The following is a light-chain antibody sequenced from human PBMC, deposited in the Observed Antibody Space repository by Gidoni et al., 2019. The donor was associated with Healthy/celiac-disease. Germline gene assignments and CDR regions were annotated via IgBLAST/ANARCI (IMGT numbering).Light chain of an antibody. CDR1: QSISSY. J-gene: IGKJ5*01. CDR3: QRSYSTPQIT. V-gene: IGKV1-39*01. CDR2: AAS. Sequence: DIQMTQSPSSLSASVGDRVTITCRASQSISSYLNWYQQKPGKAPKLLIYAASSLQSGVPSRFSGSGSGTDFTLTISSLQPEDFATYYGQRSYSTPQITFGQGTRLEIK.